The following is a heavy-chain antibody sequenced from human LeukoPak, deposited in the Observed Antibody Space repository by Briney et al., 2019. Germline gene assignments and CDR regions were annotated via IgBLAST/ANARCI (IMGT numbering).Heavy chain of an antibody. CDR1: GYTFTSYY. J-gene: IGHJ3*02. CDR3: ARDPPFTVTNAAFDI. D-gene: IGHD4-17*01. Sequence: ASVTVSCKASGYTFTSYYMHWVRQAPGQGLEWMGIINPSGGSTSYAQKFQGRVTMTRDTSTSTVYMELSSLRSEDTAVYYCARDPPFTVTNAAFDIWGQGTMVTVSS. CDR2: INPSGGST. V-gene: IGHV1-46*01.